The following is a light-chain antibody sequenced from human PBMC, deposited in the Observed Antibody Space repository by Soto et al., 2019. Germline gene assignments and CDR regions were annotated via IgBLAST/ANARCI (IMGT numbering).Light chain of an antibody. J-gene: IGKJ5*01. V-gene: IGKV3D-20*02. Sequence: EIVLTQSPGTLSLSPGERATLSCRASQSVSSSYLAWYQQKPGQAPRLLIYGASSRATGIPDRFSGSGSGTDFTLTISRLESEDFAIYYCQQRSNWPTFGQGTRLEI. CDR1: QSVSSSY. CDR2: GAS. CDR3: QQRSNWPT.